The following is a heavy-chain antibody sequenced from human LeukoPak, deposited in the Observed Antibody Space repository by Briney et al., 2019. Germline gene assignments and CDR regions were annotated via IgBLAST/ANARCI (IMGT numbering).Heavy chain of an antibody. CDR1: GGSLSSYY. Sequence: SGTLSLTCTVSGGSLSSYYWSWIRQPAGKGLEWSGRIYTSGSTNYNPSLKSRVTMSVDTSKNQFSLKLSSVTAADTAVYYCARHPSSSDKYNWFDPWGQGTLVTVSS. V-gene: IGHV4-4*07. J-gene: IGHJ5*02. CDR3: ARHPSSSDKYNWFDP. D-gene: IGHD6-13*01. CDR2: IYTSGST.